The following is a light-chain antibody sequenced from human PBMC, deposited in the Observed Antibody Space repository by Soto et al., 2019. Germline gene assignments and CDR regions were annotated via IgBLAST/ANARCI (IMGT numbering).Light chain of an antibody. Sequence: IQLTQSPSSLSASVGDRVTITCRASQDSTKYLAWYQQRPGKAPNLPIYDASTLHSGVPSRFSGSGSGTDFTLTVSGLQPKDFATYYCQQLSSYPSTFGGGTKVDIK. CDR1: QDSTKY. CDR3: QQLSSYPST. V-gene: IGKV1-9*01. J-gene: IGKJ4*01. CDR2: DAS.